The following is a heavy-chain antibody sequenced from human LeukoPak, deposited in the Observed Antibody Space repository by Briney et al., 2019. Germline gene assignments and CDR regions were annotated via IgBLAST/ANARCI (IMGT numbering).Heavy chain of an antibody. V-gene: IGHV4-39*07. CDR1: GGSISSSSYY. CDR2: IYYSGST. Sequence: SETLSLTCTVSGGSISSSSYYWGWIRQPPGKGLEWIGSIYYSGSTYYNPSLKSRVTISVDKSKNQFSLKLSSVTAADTAVYYCAGAAYEEYFQHWGQGTLVTVSS. J-gene: IGHJ1*01. CDR3: AGAAYEEYFQH. D-gene: IGHD5-12*01.